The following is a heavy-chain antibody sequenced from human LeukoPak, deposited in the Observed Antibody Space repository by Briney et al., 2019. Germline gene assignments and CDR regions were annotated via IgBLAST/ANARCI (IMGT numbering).Heavy chain of an antibody. CDR1: GGSISGYY. Sequence: SETLSLTCTVSGGSISGYYWSWIRQPPEKGLEWIGYINYSGSTNYNPSLKSRVTISVDTSKNQFSLKLTSVTAADTAVYHCVRYFDWPYAFDIWGQGTMVTVSS. CDR2: INYSGST. CDR3: VRYFDWPYAFDI. V-gene: IGHV4-59*01. J-gene: IGHJ3*02. D-gene: IGHD3-9*01.